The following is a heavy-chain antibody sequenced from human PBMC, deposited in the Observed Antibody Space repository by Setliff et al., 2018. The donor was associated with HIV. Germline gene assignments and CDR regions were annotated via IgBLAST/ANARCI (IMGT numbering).Heavy chain of an antibody. Sequence: ASETLSLTCTVSGGSISSHYWSWIRQPPGKGLEWIGSIYYSGSTNYNPSLKSRVTISVDTSKNQFSLKLSSVTAADTAVYYCARVVAGTYYFDYWGQGTLVTVSS. D-gene: IGHD6-19*01. CDR3: ARVVAGTYYFDY. CDR2: IYYSGST. J-gene: IGHJ4*02. V-gene: IGHV4-59*11. CDR1: GGSISSHY.